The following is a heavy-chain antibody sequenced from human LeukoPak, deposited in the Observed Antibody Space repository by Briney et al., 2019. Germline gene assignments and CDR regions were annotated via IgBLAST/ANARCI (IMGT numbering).Heavy chain of an antibody. CDR1: GFTFSSYW. CDR2: ISSDDSST. V-gene: IGHV3-74*01. Sequence: GGSLRLSCAASGFTFSSYWMHWVRQAPGKGLVWVSRISSDDSSTSYADSVKGRFTISRDNAKNTLYLQMNSLRAEDTAVYYCAREGSGWYYFDYWGQGTLVTVSS. D-gene: IGHD6-19*01. J-gene: IGHJ4*02. CDR3: AREGSGWYYFDY.